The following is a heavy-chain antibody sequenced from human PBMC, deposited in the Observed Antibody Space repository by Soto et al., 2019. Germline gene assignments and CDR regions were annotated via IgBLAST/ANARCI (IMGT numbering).Heavy chain of an antibody. CDR2: IYWDDSK. V-gene: IGHV2-5*02. Sequence: QITLKESGPTLVKPTQTLTLTCTFSGFSLPTDRVGVGWIRQPPGKALEWLAVIYWDDSKTYRPSLKSRLTITKETSKNPVALTMTDMDPGDTATYYCAHAYGGRSLYWGQGSLVTVSS. CDR3: AHAYGGRSLY. J-gene: IGHJ4*02. CDR1: GFSLPTDRVG. D-gene: IGHD1-26*01.